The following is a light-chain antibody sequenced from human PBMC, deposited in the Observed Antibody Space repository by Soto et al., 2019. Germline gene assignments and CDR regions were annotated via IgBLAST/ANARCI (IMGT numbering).Light chain of an antibody. CDR2: AAS. CDR1: QSISSY. CDR3: QQSYSSPT. J-gene: IGKJ1*01. Sequence: DVHMTQSPSYLSAYVGDRVTITCRASQSISSYLNWYQQKPGKAPKLLIYAASSLQSGVPSRFSGSGSGTDFTLTISSLQPEDFATYYCQQSYSSPTFGQGTKVDIK. V-gene: IGKV1-39*01.